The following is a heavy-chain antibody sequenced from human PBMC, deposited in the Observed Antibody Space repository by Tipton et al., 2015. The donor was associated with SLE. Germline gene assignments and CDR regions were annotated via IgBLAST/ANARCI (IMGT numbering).Heavy chain of an antibody. D-gene: IGHD2-15*01. CDR1: GGSISSGTYY. CDR3: AYSIVVGAAATRAEYFQQ. Sequence: TLSLTCTVSGGSISSGTYYWSWIRQPAGKGLGWIGHMYTSGSTKYNPSLKSRVTISVDTSKNQFSLKLGSVAAADTAVYYCAYSIVVGAAATRAEYFQQWGQGTLVTVSS. J-gene: IGHJ1*01. V-gene: IGHV4-61*09. CDR2: MYTSGST.